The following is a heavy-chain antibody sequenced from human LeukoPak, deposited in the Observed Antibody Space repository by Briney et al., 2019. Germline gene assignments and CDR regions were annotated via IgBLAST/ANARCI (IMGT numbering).Heavy chain of an antibody. J-gene: IGHJ5*02. D-gene: IGHD3-22*01. Sequence: GGSLRLSCAASGFTFSSYDMHWVRQAPGKGLEWVANIKQDGSEKYYVDSVKGRFTISRDNAKNSLYLQMNSLRAEDTAVYYCARDLGQYYDTSDNWFDPWGQGTLVTVSS. V-gene: IGHV3-7*01. CDR3: ARDLGQYYDTSDNWFDP. CDR1: GFTFSSYD. CDR2: IKQDGSEK.